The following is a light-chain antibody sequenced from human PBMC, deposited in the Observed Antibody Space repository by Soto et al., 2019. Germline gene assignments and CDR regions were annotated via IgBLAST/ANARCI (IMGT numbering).Light chain of an antibody. J-gene: IGLJ1*01. CDR2: DVT. V-gene: IGLV2-14*01. CDR3: TSYTTSNTLV. Sequence: QSVLTQPASVSGSPGQSITISCTGTSSDVGGYNYVSWYQQHPGKAPKLMIYDVTNRPSGVSHRFSGSKSGNTASLTISGLLADDEADYYCTSYTTSNTLVFGTGTKLTVL. CDR1: SSDVGGYNY.